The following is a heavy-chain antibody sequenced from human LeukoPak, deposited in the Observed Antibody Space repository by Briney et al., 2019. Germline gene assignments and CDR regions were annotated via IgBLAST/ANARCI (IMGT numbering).Heavy chain of an antibody. CDR1: GASINSYY. V-gene: IGHV4-4*07. CDR3: ARGGKATVVTM. J-gene: IGHJ4*02. CDR2: IHSSGCS. Sequence: SASLSLTCTVSGASINSYYRSWIRQPAGKGLEWLGRIHSSGCSTYNPSLKTRVSMSVDTSKNQFSLKLTSVTAADTAVYYCARGGKATVVTMWGQGILVTVSS. D-gene: IGHD4-23*01.